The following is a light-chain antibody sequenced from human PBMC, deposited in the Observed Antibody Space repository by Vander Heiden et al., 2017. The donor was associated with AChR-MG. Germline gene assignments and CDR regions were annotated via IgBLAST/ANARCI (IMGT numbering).Light chain of an antibody. CDR3: QSYDNGLSGWV. CDR2: RSV. CDR1: NYNIGAGHG. J-gene: IGLJ3*02. V-gene: IGLV1-40*01. Sequence: QSVLTQPPAVSGAPGQRVTIPCGGTNYNIGAGHGVQWYRHLPGAAPKALIFRSVDRPSGVPDRFSGSKSGTSASLAITGLQAEDEAVYYCQSYDNGLSGWVFGGGTKVTVL.